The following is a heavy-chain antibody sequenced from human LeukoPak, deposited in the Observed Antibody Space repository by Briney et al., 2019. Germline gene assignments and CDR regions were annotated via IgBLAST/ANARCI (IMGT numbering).Heavy chain of an antibody. Sequence: SVKVSCKASGYTFTSYAMNWVRQAPGQGLEWMGWIIPMFGTANYAQKFQGRVTITADESTSTAYMELSSLRSDDTAVYYCARESGGLGYSYGSDVFDIWGQGTMVIVSS. CDR2: IIPMFGTA. D-gene: IGHD5-18*01. V-gene: IGHV1-69*13. CDR1: GYTFTSYA. J-gene: IGHJ3*02. CDR3: ARESGGLGYSYGSDVFDI.